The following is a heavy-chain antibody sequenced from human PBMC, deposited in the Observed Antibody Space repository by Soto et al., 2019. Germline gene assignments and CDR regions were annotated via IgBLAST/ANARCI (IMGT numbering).Heavy chain of an antibody. CDR3: ARFLTSYYGMDV. J-gene: IGHJ6*02. D-gene: IGHD2-21*02. Sequence: QVQLVESGGGLVKPGGSPRLSCAASGFTFSDYYMSWIRQAPGKGLEWVSYISSSSSYTNYADSVKGRFTISRDNAKNSLYLQMNSLRAEDTAVYYCARFLTSYYGMDVWGQGTTVTVSS. V-gene: IGHV3-11*06. CDR2: ISSSSSYT. CDR1: GFTFSDYY.